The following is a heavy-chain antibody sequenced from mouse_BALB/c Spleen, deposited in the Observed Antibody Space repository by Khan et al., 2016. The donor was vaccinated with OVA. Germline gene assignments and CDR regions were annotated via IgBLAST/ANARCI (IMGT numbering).Heavy chain of an antibody. D-gene: IGHD1-1*01. CDR3: AREGVRGVAMDY. CDR2: IYPGDGST. J-gene: IGHJ4*01. Sequence: QVQLQQSGPELVKPGALVKISCKASGYTFTSYDINWVKQRPGQGLEWIGWIYPGDGSTKYNEKFKDKATLTADTSSSTAYMQLSRLPSENSGVYCCAREGVRGVAMDYWGQGTSVSVSS. CDR1: GYTFTSYD. V-gene: IGHV1S56*01.